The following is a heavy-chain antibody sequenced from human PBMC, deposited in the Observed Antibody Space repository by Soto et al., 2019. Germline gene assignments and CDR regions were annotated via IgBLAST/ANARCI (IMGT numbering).Heavy chain of an antibody. CDR2: ISGSNGDT. CDR1: GYTFINYG. D-gene: IGHD6-19*01. Sequence: VQLVQSGAEVKESGASVKVSCKASGYTFINYGVAWVRRAPGQGPEWMGWISGSNGDTKYAQNLQNRVSLTTDTSKNTSYMELRSLRPDDTAIYFCVRVGLAVSGTYDYWGQGTLVTVSS. CDR3: VRVGLAVSGTYDY. J-gene: IGHJ4*02. V-gene: IGHV1-18*01.